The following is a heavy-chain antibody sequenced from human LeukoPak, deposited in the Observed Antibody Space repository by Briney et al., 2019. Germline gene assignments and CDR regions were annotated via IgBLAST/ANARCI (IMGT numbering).Heavy chain of an antibody. CDR2: IRQDGSET. Sequence: PGGSLRLSCVASGFTFTNFWMHWVRQAPGKGLEWVANIRQDGSETYYVDSVKGRFTLSRDNAKNSVYLQMNSLRAEDTAVYYCAKDDFRSHIVATGRGLLSYWGQGTLVTVSS. V-gene: IGHV3-7*01. CDR3: AKDDFRSHIVATGRGLLSY. D-gene: IGHD5-12*01. CDR1: GFTFTNFW. J-gene: IGHJ4*02.